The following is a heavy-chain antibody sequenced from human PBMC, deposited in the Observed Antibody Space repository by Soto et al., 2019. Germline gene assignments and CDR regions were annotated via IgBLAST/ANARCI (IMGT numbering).Heavy chain of an antibody. V-gene: IGHV1-18*04. CDR3: AREFIVVPATSRYGMDV. J-gene: IGHJ6*02. CDR2: ISAYNGNT. CDR1: VYTFTSYG. Sequence: ASVKFSFKASVYTFTSYGISWLRQAPVQGLDWMGWISAYNGNTNYAQKLQGRVTMTTDTSTSTAYMELRTLRSDDTAVYYCAREFIVVPATSRYGMDVWGQGTTDTDSS. D-gene: IGHD2-2*01.